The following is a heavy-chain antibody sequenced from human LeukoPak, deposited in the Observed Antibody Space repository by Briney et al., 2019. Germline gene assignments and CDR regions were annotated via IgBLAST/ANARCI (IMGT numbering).Heavy chain of an antibody. V-gene: IGHV3-21*01. D-gene: IGHD1-26*01. CDR2: ISSSSTYI. Sequence: PGGSLRLSCAASGFTFSTHSMTWVRQAPGRGLEWVSCISSSSTYIKYTDSVKGRFTISRDNAKNSLYLQMNSLRAEDTAVYYCVWDAGTYLSFDPWGQGTLVTVSS. CDR1: GFTFSTHS. CDR3: VWDAGTYLSFDP. J-gene: IGHJ5*02.